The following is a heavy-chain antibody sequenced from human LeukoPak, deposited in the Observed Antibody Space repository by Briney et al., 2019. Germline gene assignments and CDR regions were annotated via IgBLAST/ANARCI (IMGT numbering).Heavy chain of an antibody. J-gene: IGHJ4*02. D-gene: IGHD2-21*01. V-gene: IGHV4-34*01. CDR3: ARRRKVVRAGFDY. CDR1: GGSFSSYF. Sequence: PSETLSLTCAGYGGSFSSYFWTWIRQTPGKGLEWIGEINHSGTTNYNPSLKSRVTMSVDTSKDQFSLELMSVTAADTGVYYCARRRKVVRAGFDYWGQGTRVIVSS. CDR2: INHSGTT.